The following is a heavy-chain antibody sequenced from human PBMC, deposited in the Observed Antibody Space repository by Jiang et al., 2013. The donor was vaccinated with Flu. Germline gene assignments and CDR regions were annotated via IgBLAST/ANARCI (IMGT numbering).Heavy chain of an antibody. V-gene: IGHV6-1*01. CDR3: ARYYDATGGYLDY. J-gene: IGHJ4*02. CDR2: TYYRSKWYI. D-gene: IGHD4/OR15-4a*01. Sequence: STNSAAWNWVRQSPSRGLEWLGRTYYRSKWYIDYAESVKSRITINPDTSKNQFSLQLNSVTPEDTAVYYCARYYDATGGYLDYWGQGTLVTVSS. CDR1: STNSAA.